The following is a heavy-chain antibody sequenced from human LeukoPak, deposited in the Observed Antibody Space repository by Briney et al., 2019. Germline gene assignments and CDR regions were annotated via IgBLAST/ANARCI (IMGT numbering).Heavy chain of an antibody. J-gene: IGHJ5*02. V-gene: IGHV5-10-1*01. D-gene: IGHD2-21*02. CDR3: ARDNPTRHIVVVTAKNWFDP. CDR2: IDPSDSYT. Sequence: GESLKISCQGSGSSFTSYWISWVRQLPGKGLEWMGRIDPSDSYTNYSPSFQGHVTISADKSISTAYLQWSSLKASDTAMYYCARDNPTRHIVVVTAKNWFDPWGQGSLVTVSS. CDR1: GSSFTSYW.